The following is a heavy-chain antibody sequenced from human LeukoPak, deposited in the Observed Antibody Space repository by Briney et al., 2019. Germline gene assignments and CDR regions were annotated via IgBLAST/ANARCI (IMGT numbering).Heavy chain of an antibody. Sequence: GGSLRLSCAASGFTFSSYGMHWVRQAPGKGLEWVAVIWYDGSNKYYADSVKGRFTISRDNSKNTLYLQMNSLRAEDTAVYYCAKGAYLYSSSTWFDPWGQGTLVTVSS. D-gene: IGHD6-6*01. CDR1: GFTFSSYG. CDR3: AKGAYLYSSSTWFDP. V-gene: IGHV3-33*06. CDR2: IWYDGSNK. J-gene: IGHJ5*02.